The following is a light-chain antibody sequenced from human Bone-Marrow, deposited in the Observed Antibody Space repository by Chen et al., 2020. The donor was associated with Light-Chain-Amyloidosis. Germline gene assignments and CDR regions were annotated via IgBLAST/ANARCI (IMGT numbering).Light chain of an antibody. Sequence: SVLTQPPSASGTPGQRVTISCSGSSSNIGANTVNWYQQFPGTAPKLLIYSNNQRPSGVTDRFSGSKSGTSASLAISGLQSEDETDYSCAAWDDNLNGWVFGGGTKLTVL. CDR3: AAWDDNLNGWV. CDR1: SSNIGANT. CDR2: SNN. V-gene: IGLV1-44*01. J-gene: IGLJ3*02.